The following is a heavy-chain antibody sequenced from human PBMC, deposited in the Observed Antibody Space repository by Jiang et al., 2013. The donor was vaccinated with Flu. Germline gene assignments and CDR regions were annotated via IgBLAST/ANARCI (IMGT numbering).Heavy chain of an antibody. J-gene: IGHJ4*02. D-gene: IGHD5-24*01. Sequence: QLVESGGGVVQPGGSLRLSCAASGFTFSSYAMHWVRQAPGKGLEWVAFIRFDGANKDYIDSVKGRFTISRDNSKNILYLQMNSLRPEDTAIYYCANEREGYFLAYWGQGTLVTVSS. V-gene: IGHV3-30*02. CDR3: ANEREGYFLAY. CDR1: GFTFSSYA. CDR2: IRFDGANK.